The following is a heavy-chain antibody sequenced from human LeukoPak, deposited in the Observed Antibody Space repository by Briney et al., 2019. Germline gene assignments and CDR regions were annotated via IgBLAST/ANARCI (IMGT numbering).Heavy chain of an antibody. V-gene: IGHV2-5*02. J-gene: IGHJ4*02. CDR3: AHSCGGGNSAYFDY. CDR2: TYWDDDK. Sequence: SGPTLVKPTQTLTLTCTFSGFSLSTSGVGVGWIRQPPGKALEWLAVTYWDDDKRYIPSLKSRLTITQDTSKNRVVLTMTNMDPVDTATYYCAHSCGGGNSAYFDYWGQGNLVTVSS. D-gene: IGHD4-23*01. CDR1: GFSLSTSGVG.